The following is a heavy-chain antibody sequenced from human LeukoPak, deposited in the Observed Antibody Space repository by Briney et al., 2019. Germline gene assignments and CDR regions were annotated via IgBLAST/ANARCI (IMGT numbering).Heavy chain of an antibody. Sequence: ASVTVSCKASGYTFTSYAMHWVRQAPGQRLEWMGWINAGDGNTKYSQKFQGRVTITRDTSASTAYMELSSLGSEDTAVYYCARDANSGYHYDYWGQGTLVTVSS. V-gene: IGHV1-3*01. J-gene: IGHJ4*02. D-gene: IGHD3-22*01. CDR1: GYTFTSYA. CDR2: INAGDGNT. CDR3: ARDANSGYHYDY.